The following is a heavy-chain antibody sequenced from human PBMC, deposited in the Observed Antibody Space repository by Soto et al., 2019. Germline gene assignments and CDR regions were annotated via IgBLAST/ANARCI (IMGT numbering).Heavy chain of an antibody. J-gene: IGHJ4*02. Sequence: GGSLRLSCAASGFTFDDYAMHWVRQAPGKGLEWVSGISWNSGSIGYADSVKGRFTISKDNAKNSLYLQMNSLRAEDTALYYCAKDSGGLGGIVVVPAAMRFDYWGQGTLVTVSS. CDR2: ISWNSGSI. D-gene: IGHD2-2*01. V-gene: IGHV3-9*01. CDR1: GFTFDDYA. CDR3: AKDSGGLGGIVVVPAAMRFDY.